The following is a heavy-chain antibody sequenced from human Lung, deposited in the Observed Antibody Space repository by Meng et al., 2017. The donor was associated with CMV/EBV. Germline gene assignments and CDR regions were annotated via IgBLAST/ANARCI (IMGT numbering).Heavy chain of an antibody. D-gene: IGHD7-27*01. CDR3: ARDHKHWDFDP. CDR1: GFTFRSFD. CDR2: VHSDGFDK. J-gene: IGHJ5*02. Sequence: GASLKISCSASGFTFRSFDMHWIRQAPGKGLEWVAFVHSDGFDKNYVDSVKDRFIISRDNSNNTQSLQMNSLRAEDTAVYYCARDHKHWDFDPWGQGTLVTVSS. V-gene: IGHV3-30*02.